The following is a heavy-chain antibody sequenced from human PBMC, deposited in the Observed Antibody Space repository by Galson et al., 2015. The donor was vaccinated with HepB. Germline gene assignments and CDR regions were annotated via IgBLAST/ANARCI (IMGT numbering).Heavy chain of an antibody. V-gene: IGHV1-69*10. CDR3: ARDQSRVPAAIRNYYYYMDV. CDR2: IIPILGIA. D-gene: IGHD2-2*02. J-gene: IGHJ6*03. CDR1: GGTFSSYA. Sequence: SVKVSCKASGGTFSSYAISWVRQAPGQGLEWMGGIIPILGIANYAQKFQGRVTITADKSTSTAYMELSSLRSEDTAVYYCARDQSRVPAAIRNYYYYMDVWGKGTTVTVSS.